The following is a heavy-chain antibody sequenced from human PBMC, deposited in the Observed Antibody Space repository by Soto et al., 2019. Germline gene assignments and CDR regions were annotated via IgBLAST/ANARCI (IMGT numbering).Heavy chain of an antibody. J-gene: IGHJ4*02. CDR2: ISAYNGNT. CDR1: GYTFTSYG. D-gene: IGHD6-6*01. V-gene: IGHV1-18*01. Sequence: ASVKVSCKASGYTFTSYGISWVRQAPGQGLEWMGWISAYNGNTNYAQKLQGRVTMTTDTSTSTAYMELRSLRSDDTAVYYCAIVKRIAARPGGRYFDYWGQGTLVNVSS. CDR3: AIVKRIAARPGGRYFDY.